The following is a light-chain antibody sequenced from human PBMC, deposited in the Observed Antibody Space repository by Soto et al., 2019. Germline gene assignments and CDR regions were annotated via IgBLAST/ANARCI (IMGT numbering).Light chain of an antibody. CDR2: DAS. J-gene: IGKJ1*01. V-gene: IGKV3-11*01. CDR3: QQYGSSPTT. CDR1: QSVSSY. Sequence: EIVLTQSPGTLSLSPGERATLSCRASQSVSSYLAWYQQKPGQAPRLLIYDASNRATGIPARFSGSGSGTDFTLTISSLEPEDFAVYYCQQYGSSPTTFGQGTKVDI.